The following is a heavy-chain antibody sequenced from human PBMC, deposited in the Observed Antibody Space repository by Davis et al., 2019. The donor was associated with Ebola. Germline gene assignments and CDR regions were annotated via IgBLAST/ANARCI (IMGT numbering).Heavy chain of an antibody. CDR3: ARGYPGRYDY. CDR2: MNPNSGNT. D-gene: IGHD3-16*01. V-gene: IGHV1-8*01. Sequence: ASVKVSCKASGYPFTNYDINWVRQAPGQGLEWMGWMNPNSGNTDYAQKFQGRVTMTRSTSISTAYMELSSLRSEDTAVYYCARGYPGRYDYWGQGTLVTVSS. CDR1: GYPFTNYD. J-gene: IGHJ4*02.